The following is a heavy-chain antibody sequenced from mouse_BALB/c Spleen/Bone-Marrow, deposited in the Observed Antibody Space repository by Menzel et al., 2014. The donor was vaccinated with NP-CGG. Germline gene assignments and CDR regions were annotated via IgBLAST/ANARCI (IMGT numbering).Heavy chain of an antibody. V-gene: IGHV1S130*01. J-gene: IGHJ2*01. Sequence: QVQLQQSGSVLVRPGASVKLSCKASGYTFTSSRMHWAKQRPGQGLEWIGEIHPNSGNTNYHEKFKGKATLTVDTSSSTAYVDLSSLTSEDSAVYYCARHNRYAYYFDYWGQGTTLTVSS. CDR1: GYTFTSSR. CDR2: IHPNSGNT. CDR3: ARHNRYAYYFDY. D-gene: IGHD2-14*01.